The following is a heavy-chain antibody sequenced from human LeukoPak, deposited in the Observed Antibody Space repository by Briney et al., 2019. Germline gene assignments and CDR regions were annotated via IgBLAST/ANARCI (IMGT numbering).Heavy chain of an antibody. J-gene: IGHJ6*02. Sequence: GGSLRLSCAASGFTFSSYAMSWVRQAPGKGLEWVSGISGSGGSTDYADSVKGRFTISRDNSKNTLYLQVNSLRAEDTAVYYCAKGGSPYYYGMDVWGQGTTVTVSS. CDR2: ISGSGGST. CDR3: AKGGSPYYYGMDV. D-gene: IGHD2-15*01. CDR1: GFTFSSYA. V-gene: IGHV3-23*01.